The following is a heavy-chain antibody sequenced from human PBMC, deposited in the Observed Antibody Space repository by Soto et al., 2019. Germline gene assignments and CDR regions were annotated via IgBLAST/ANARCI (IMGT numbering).Heavy chain of an antibody. J-gene: IGHJ4*02. CDR1: GFTFSSYA. CDR3: AKDLVVVPAAIEY. CDR2: ISGSGGSI. D-gene: IGHD2-2*02. V-gene: IGHV3-23*01. Sequence: GSLRLSCAASGFTFSSYAMSWVRQAPGKGLERVSAISGSGGSIYYADSVKGRFTISRDNSKNTLYLQMNGLRAEDTAVYYCAKDLVVVPAAIEYWGQGTLVTVSS.